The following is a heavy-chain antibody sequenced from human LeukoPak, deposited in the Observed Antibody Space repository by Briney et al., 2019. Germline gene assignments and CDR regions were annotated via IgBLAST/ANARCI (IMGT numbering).Heavy chain of an antibody. D-gene: IGHD2-15*01. J-gene: IGHJ4*02. CDR3: ARAGRSGGDLDY. Sequence: GGSLRLSCAASGFTFSSYDMHWVRQATGKGLEWVSAIGTAGDTYYPGSVKGRFTISRENAKNSLYLQMNSLRAGDTAVYYCARAGRSGGDLDYWGQGTLVTVSS. CDR2: IGTAGDT. V-gene: IGHV3-13*01. CDR1: GFTFSSYD.